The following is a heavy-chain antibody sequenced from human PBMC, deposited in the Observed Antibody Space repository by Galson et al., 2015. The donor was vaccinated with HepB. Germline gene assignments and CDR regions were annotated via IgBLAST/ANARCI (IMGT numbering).Heavy chain of an antibody. CDR2: IFYDGTRT. V-gene: IGHV3-74*03. Sequence: SLRLSCAASGFTFKNYGMDWVRQVPGQGLVWVSRIFYDGTRTTYADSVKGRFTIYRDNSKNTLYLQMNSLRAEDTAIYYCAGEKQLDFFWGRGTPVTVSS. D-gene: IGHD3/OR15-3a*01. J-gene: IGHJ2*01. CDR3: AGEKQLDFF. CDR1: GFTFKNYG.